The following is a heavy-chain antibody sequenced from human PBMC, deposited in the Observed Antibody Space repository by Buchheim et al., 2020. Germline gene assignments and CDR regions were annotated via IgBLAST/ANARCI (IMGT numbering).Heavy chain of an antibody. J-gene: IGHJ6*02. CDR1: GFTVSSNY. CDR2: IYSGGST. V-gene: IGHV3-66*01. D-gene: IGHD4-17*01. Sequence: EVQLVESGGGLVQPGGSLRLSCAASGFTVSSNYMSWVRQAPGKGLEWVSVIYSGGSTYYADSVKGRFTIYRDNSKNTLYLQMNSLRAEDTAVYYCARDRYGDYSLYGMDVWGQGTT. CDR3: ARDRYGDYSLYGMDV.